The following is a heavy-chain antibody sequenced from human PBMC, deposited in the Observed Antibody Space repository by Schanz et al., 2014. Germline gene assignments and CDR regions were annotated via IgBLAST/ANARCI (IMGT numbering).Heavy chain of an antibody. CDR3: AKDPSHGDYDYYFDY. CDR1: GFTVSSDH. Sequence: EVQLVESGGGFVQPGGSLGLSCVVSGFTVSSDHMSWVRQAPGKGLEWVSGISGSGGTTHYADSVEGRFTISRVNSKNTLYLRMKGLRAEDTAVYYCAKDPSHGDYDYYFDYWGQGTLVTVSS. V-gene: IGHV3-23*04. D-gene: IGHD3-22*01. CDR2: ISGSGGTT. J-gene: IGHJ4*02.